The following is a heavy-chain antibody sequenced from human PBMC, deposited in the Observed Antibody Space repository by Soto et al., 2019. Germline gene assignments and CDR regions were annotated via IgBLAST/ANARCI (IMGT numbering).Heavy chain of an antibody. V-gene: IGHV4-4*07. J-gene: IGHJ2*01. CDR3: ARHFDVDPSLDHYYFDL. D-gene: IGHD3-9*01. Sequence: PSETLSLTCTVSGVSITPYFWSWIRQPAGEAPEWLGHIYANGRTTYNPSLKSRVTMFVSQTQVSLRLTSVTAADTAVYYCARHFDVDPSLDHYYFDLWGRGALVTVSS. CDR2: IYANGRT. CDR1: GVSITPYF.